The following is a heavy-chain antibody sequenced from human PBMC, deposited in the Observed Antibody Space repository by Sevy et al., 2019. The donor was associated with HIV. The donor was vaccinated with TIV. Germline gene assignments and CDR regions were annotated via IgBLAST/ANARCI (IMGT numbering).Heavy chain of an antibody. Sequence: GGSLRLSCAASGFTFSSYSMNWVRQAPGKVLEWVSYISSSSSTIYYADSVKGRFTISRDNAKNSLYLQMNSLRDEDTAVYYCARAGVAYSSSWYYFDYWGQGTLVTVSS. D-gene: IGHD6-13*01. J-gene: IGHJ4*02. CDR2: ISSSSSTI. CDR3: ARAGVAYSSSWYYFDY. CDR1: GFTFSSYS. V-gene: IGHV3-48*02.